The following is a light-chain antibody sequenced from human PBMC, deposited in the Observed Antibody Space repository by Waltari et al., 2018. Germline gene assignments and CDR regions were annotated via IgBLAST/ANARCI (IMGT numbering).Light chain of an antibody. J-gene: IGKJ1*01. CDR2: NIF. CDR3: QHYVRLPAT. Sequence: ELVLTQSPGTLSLSPGEPATLSCRASQSVGRSLAWYQQKPGQAPRLLIYNIFNRATGIPDRFSGSGSGTDFTLTISRLEPEDFVVYYCQHYVRLPATFGQGTKVEIK. CDR1: QSVGRS. V-gene: IGKV3-20*01.